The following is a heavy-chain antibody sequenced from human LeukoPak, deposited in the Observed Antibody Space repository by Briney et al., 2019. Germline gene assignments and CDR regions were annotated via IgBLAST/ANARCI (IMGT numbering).Heavy chain of an antibody. CDR2: INPNSGGT. CDR1: GYTFTGYY. V-gene: IGHV1-2*02. J-gene: IGHJ4*02. CDR3: ARGNWELLDFDY. D-gene: IGHD1-26*01. Sequence: ASVKVSCKASGYTFTGYYMHSVRPAPGQRLEWMGWINPNSGGTNYAQKFQGRVTMTRETSISTAYMELSRLRSDDTAVYYCARGNWELLDFDYWGQGTLVTVSS.